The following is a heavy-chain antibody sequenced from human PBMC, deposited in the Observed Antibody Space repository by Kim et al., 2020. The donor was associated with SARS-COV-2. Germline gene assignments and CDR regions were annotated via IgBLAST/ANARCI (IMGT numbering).Heavy chain of an antibody. CDR3: VREPNY. Sequence: GGSLRLSCAASGFSFSDYNISWIRQAPGKGLEWVAYIKSDGSSIKNADSVSGRFTISRDNAKKSLSLQMNSLTPEDTAVYYCVREPNYWGQGTLVTVSS. J-gene: IGHJ4*02. V-gene: IGHV3-11*01. CDR1: GFSFSDYN. CDR2: IKSDGSSI.